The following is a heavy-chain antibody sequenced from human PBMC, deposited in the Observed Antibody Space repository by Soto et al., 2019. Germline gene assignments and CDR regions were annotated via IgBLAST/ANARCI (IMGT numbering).Heavy chain of an antibody. CDR2: VSYSGSP. J-gene: IGHJ4*02. CDR1: GASVSSSHY. V-gene: IGHV4-39*01. Sequence: QLQLQESGPGLVKSSGTLSLTCSVSGASVSSSHYWGWIRQPPGKGLEWIGSVSYSGSPYYSPSFKSRITISVDTSNNQFSLRVRSVTATDTAVYFCARHYNTGAFFDYWGQGKLVTVSS. CDR3: ARHYNTGAFFDY. D-gene: IGHD1-20*01.